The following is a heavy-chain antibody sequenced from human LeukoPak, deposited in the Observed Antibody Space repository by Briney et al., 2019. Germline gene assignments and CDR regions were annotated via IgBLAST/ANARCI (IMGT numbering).Heavy chain of an antibody. V-gene: IGHV1-69*05. CDR2: IIPIFGTA. Sequence: HWASVKVSCKASGGTFSSYAISWVRQAPGQGLEWMGRIIPIFGTANHAQKFQGRVTITTDESTSTAYMELSSLRSEDTAVYYCARGGDYGDYPDYWGQGTLVTVSS. J-gene: IGHJ4*02. CDR3: ARGGDYGDYPDY. D-gene: IGHD4-17*01. CDR1: GGTFSSYA.